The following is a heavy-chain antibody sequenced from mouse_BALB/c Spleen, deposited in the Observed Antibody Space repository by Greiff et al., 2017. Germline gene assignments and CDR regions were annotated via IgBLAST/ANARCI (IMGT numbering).Heavy chain of an antibody. CDR3: TRMGDYDEGAMDY. CDR1: GYTFTSYW. J-gene: IGHJ4*01. Sequence: LQQPGSELVRPGASVKLSCKASGYTFTSYWMHWVKQRPGQGLEWIGNIYPGSGSTNYDEKFKSKATLTVDTSSSTAYMQLSSLTSEDSAVYYCTRMGDYDEGAMDYWGQGTSVTVSS. D-gene: IGHD2-4*01. V-gene: IGHV1S22*01. CDR2: IYPGSGST.